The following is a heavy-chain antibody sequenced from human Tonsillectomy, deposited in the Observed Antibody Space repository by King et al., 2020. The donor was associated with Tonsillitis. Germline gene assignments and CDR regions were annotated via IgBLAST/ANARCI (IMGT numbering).Heavy chain of an antibody. V-gene: IGHV4-30-4*01. CDR3: PRVKVVTESKYYFDY. CDR2: IYYSGST. J-gene: IGHJ4*02. CDR1: GGSISSGDYY. Sequence: QLQESGPGLVKPSQTLSLTCTVSGGSISSGDYYWSWIRQPPGKGLEWIGYIYYSGSTYYNPSLKSRVTISVDTSKNQFSLKLSSVTAADTAVYYCPRVKVVTESKYYFDYWGQGTLVTVSS. D-gene: IGHD2-21*02.